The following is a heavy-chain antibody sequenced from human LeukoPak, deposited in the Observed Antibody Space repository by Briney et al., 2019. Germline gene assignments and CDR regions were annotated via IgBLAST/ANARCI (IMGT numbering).Heavy chain of an antibody. D-gene: IGHD3-16*02. Sequence: ASVKVSCKASGYSFSSHDINWVRQATGQGLEWMGWMNPKSGNTDHAQKFQGRVTMSRNTSISVAYLELSSLRSEDTAVYFCVRASLPGGVVGYNFAPWGQGTPVTVFS. CDR1: GYSFSSHD. J-gene: IGHJ5*02. CDR3: VRASLPGGVVGYNFAP. V-gene: IGHV1-8*01. CDR2: MNPKSGNT.